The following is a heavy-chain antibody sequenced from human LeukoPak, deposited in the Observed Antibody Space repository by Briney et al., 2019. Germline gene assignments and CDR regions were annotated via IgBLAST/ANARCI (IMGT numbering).Heavy chain of an antibody. D-gene: IGHD6-13*01. J-gene: IGHJ4*02. V-gene: IGHV3-23*01. CDR3: AREIAAGTGLDY. Sequence: GGSLRLSCAASGFPLRNYGMSWVRQAPGKGLEWVSAISGSDGSTYYTDSVKGRFTISRDNSRNTLYLQLNSLRGEDTAVYYCAREIAAGTGLDYWGQGTLVMVSS. CDR2: ISGSDGST. CDR1: GFPLRNYG.